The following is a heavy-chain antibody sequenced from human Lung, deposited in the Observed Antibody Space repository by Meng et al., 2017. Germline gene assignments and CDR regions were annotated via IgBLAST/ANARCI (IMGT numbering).Heavy chain of an antibody. V-gene: IGHV4-34*01. CDR2: INHSGST. D-gene: IGHD4-11*01. CDR1: GGSFSDYY. Sequence: WGAGLLKPSETLSPPCVVLGGSFSDYYWSWIRQPPGKGLEWIGEINHSGSTNYNPSLESRATISVDTSQNNLSLKLSSVTAADSAVYYCARGPTTMAHDFDYWGQGTLVTVS. J-gene: IGHJ4*02. CDR3: ARGPTTMAHDFDY.